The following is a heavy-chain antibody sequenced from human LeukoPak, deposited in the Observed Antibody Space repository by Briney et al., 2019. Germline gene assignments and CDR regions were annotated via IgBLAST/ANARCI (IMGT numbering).Heavy chain of an antibody. CDR1: GGSISSYY. D-gene: IGHD3-22*01. V-gene: IGHV4-59*01. CDR2: IYYSGSA. Sequence: SETLSLTCTVSGGSISSYYWSWIRQPPGKGLEWIGYIYYSGSANYNPSLKSRVTISVDTSKNQFSLKLTSVTAADTAVYYCASAYYDSSAPVYWGQGTLVTVSS. CDR3: ASAYYDSSAPVY. J-gene: IGHJ4*02.